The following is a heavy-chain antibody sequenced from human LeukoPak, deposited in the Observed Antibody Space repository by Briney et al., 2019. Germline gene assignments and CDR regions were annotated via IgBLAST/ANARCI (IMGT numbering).Heavy chain of an antibody. V-gene: IGHV1-24*01. CDR2: FDPEDGET. J-gene: IGHJ3*02. Sequence: ASVKVSCKVSGYDLTELSMHWVRQAPGKGLEWMGGFDPEDGETVYAQKFQGRVTMTEDTSTDTAYMELSSLRSEDTAVYYCATDQLGMAVAGTIDAFDIWGQGTMVTVSS. D-gene: IGHD6-19*01. CDR3: ATDQLGMAVAGTIDAFDI. CDR1: GYDLTELS.